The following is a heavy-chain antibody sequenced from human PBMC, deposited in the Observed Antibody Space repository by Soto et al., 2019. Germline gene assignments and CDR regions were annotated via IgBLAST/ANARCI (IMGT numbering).Heavy chain of an antibody. CDR2: IYYSGST. J-gene: IGHJ3*02. Sequence: PSETLSLTCTVSGGSISSSSYYWGWIRQPPGKGLEWIGSIYYSGSTYYNPSLKSRVTISVDTSKNQFSLKLSSVTAADTAVYYCAGFTTTVSLSGAFDIWGQGKMVTVSS. D-gene: IGHD4-17*01. V-gene: IGHV4-39*01. CDR3: AGFTTTVSLSGAFDI. CDR1: GGSISSSSYY.